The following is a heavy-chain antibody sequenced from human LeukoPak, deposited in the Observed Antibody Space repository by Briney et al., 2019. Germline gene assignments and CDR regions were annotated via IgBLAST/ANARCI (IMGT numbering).Heavy chain of an antibody. CDR1: GYTFTSYG. J-gene: IGHJ4*02. D-gene: IGHD3-10*01. Sequence: ASVKVSCKASGYTFTSYGISWVRQAPGQGLEWMGWISAYNGNTNYAQKLQGRVTMTTDTSTSTAYMELSRLRSDDTAVYYCARDLLKSCYFDYWGQGTLVTVSS. CDR3: ARDLLKSCYFDY. CDR2: ISAYNGNT. V-gene: IGHV1-18*01.